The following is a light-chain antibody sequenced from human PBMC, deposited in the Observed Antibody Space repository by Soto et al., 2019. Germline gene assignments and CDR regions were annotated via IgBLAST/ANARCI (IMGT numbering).Light chain of an antibody. CDR3: CSYAGSNTLI. CDR1: SSDVGAYNY. J-gene: IGLJ2*01. Sequence: QSALTQPRSVSGSPGQSVTISCTGTSSDVGAYNYVSWYQRHPGKAPKLMISDVSKRPSGVPDRFSGSKSGNTASLTISGLQADDEADYDCCSYAGSNTLIFGGGTKLTVL. CDR2: DVS. V-gene: IGLV2-11*01.